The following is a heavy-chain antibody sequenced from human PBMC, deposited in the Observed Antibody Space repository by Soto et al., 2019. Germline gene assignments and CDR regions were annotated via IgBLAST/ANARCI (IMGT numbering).Heavy chain of an antibody. CDR1: GYTFTGYY. CDR2: INPNRGGT. Sequence: GASVKVSCKASGYTFTGYYMHWVRQAPGQGLEWMGWINPNRGGTNYAQKFQGWVTMTRDTSISTAYMELSRLRSDDTAVYYCARGVVAATTDNDAFDIWGQGTMVTVSS. V-gene: IGHV1-2*04. D-gene: IGHD2-15*01. CDR3: ARGVVAATTDNDAFDI. J-gene: IGHJ3*02.